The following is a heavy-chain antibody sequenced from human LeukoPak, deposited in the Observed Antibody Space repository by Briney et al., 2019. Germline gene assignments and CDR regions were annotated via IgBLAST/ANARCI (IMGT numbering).Heavy chain of an antibody. J-gene: IGHJ3*02. D-gene: IGHD3-22*01. CDR1: GYTFTSYD. CDR3: ARLYYYASSGYDALDI. Sequence: ASLTVSCTTSGYTFTSYDINWVRQVPGQGLEWVGGMDGNSGKTAYAQNFLGRVTITRNSSIGTAYMELSSLRSEDTAVYCCARLYYYASSGYDALDIWGQGTMVAVS. CDR2: MDGNSGKT. V-gene: IGHV1-8*01.